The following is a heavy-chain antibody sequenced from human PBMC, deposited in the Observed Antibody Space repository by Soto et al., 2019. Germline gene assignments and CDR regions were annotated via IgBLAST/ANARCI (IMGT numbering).Heavy chain of an antibody. Sequence: QLQLQESGPGLVKPSETLSLTCTVSGGSISSSSYYWGWIRQPPGKGPEWIGSIYYSGSTYYNPSLKSRVTISVDTSKNQFSLKLSSVTAADTAVYYCARYDPPGLLWFGAVHYWGQGTLVTVSS. J-gene: IGHJ4*02. CDR2: IYYSGST. CDR3: ARYDPPGLLWFGAVHY. D-gene: IGHD3-10*01. CDR1: GGSISSSSYY. V-gene: IGHV4-39*01.